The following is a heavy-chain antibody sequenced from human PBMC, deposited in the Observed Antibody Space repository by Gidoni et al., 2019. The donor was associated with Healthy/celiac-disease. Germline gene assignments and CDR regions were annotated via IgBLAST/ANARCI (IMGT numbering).Heavy chain of an antibody. J-gene: IGHJ5*02. CDR3: ASCYVWGSYRYTEVNWFDP. V-gene: IGHV4-39*01. Sequence: QLQLQESGPGLVKPSETLSLTCTVSGGSISSSSYYWGWIRQPPGKGLEWIGSIYYSGSTYYNPSLKSRVTISVDTSKNQFSLKLSSVTAADTAVYYCASCYVWGSYRYTEVNWFDPWGQGTLVTVSS. CDR1: GGSISSSSYY. CDR2: IYYSGST. D-gene: IGHD3-16*02.